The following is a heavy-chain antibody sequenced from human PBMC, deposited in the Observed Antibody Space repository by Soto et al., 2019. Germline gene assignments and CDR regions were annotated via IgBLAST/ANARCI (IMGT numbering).Heavy chain of an antibody. Sequence: SETLSLTCTVSGGSISGYYWNWIRQPAGKGLEWIGRIYTSGTTNYNPSLKSRVTMSVDTSKNQFSLKLSSMTAADTAVYYCAREVAGMVLFDYWGQGTLVTVSS. D-gene: IGHD6-19*01. CDR2: IYTSGTT. V-gene: IGHV4-4*07. CDR1: GGSISGYY. J-gene: IGHJ4*02. CDR3: AREVAGMVLFDY.